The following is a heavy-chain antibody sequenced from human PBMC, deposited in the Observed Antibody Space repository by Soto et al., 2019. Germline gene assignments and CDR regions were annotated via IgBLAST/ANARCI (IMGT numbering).Heavy chain of an antibody. J-gene: IGHJ5*02. Sequence: WASVKVSCKASGYTFTSYAMHWVRQAPGQRLEWMGWINAGNGNTKYSQKFQGRVTITRDTSASTAYMELSSLRSEDTAVYYCARAAVTIFGVVINWFDPWGQGTLVTVSS. CDR3: ARAAVTIFGVVINWFDP. CDR1: GYTFTSYA. D-gene: IGHD3-3*01. CDR2: INAGNGNT. V-gene: IGHV1-3*01.